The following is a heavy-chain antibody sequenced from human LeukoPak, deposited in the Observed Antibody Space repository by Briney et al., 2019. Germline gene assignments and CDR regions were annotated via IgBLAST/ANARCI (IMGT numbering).Heavy chain of an antibody. CDR2: ISSSSSTK. CDR1: GFIFSKYT. J-gene: IGHJ6*02. Sequence: GGSLRLSCAASGFIFSKYTMNWVRQAPGKGLEWVSYISSSSSTKYYADSVKGRYTISRDDAKNSLYLQMNSLRAEDTAVYYCARDSPRIAVVGAFGMDVWGQGTTVTVPS. CDR3: ARDSPRIAVVGAFGMDV. D-gene: IGHD6-19*01. V-gene: IGHV3-48*04.